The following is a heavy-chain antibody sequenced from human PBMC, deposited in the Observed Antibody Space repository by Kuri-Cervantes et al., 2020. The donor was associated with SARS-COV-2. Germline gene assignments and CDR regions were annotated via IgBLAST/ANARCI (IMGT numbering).Heavy chain of an antibody. CDR3: ARDLGVVVPAIDYGMDV. CDR2: ISYDGSNK. D-gene: IGHD2-2*01. CDR1: GFTFSSHA. J-gene: IGHJ6*02. V-gene: IGHV3-30-3*01. Sequence: LSLTCAASGFTFSSHAMHWVRQAPGKGLEWVAVISYDGSNKYYADSVKGRFTISRDNSKNTLYLQMNSLRAEDTAVYYCARDLGVVVPAIDYGMDVWGQGTTVTVSS.